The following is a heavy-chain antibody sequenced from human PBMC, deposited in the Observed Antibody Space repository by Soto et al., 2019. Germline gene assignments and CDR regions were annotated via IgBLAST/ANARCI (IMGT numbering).Heavy chain of an antibody. CDR2: ISGSGGST. V-gene: IGHV3-23*01. CDR3: AKDQLAGTIFGVVIHYGMDV. Sequence: PGGSLRLSCAASGFTFSSYAMSWVRQAPGKGLEWVSAISGSGGSTYYADSVKGRFTISRDNSKNTLYLQMNSLRAEDTAVYYCAKDQLAGTIFGVVIHYGMDVWGQATTVTVSS. J-gene: IGHJ6*01. D-gene: IGHD3-3*01. CDR1: GFTFSSYA.